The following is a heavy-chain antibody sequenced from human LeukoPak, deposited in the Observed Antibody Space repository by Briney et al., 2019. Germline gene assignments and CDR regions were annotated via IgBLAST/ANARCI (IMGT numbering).Heavy chain of an antibody. CDR3: AKDPRMWYYDSSGHLDY. V-gene: IGHV3-30*02. D-gene: IGHD3-22*01. CDR2: IRYDGSNK. J-gene: IGHJ4*02. Sequence: PGGSLRLSCAASGFTFSSYVMHWVRQAPGKGLEWVAFIRYDGSNKYYADSVKGRFTISRDNSKNTLYLQMNSLRAEDTAVYYCAKDPRMWYYDSSGHLDYWGQGTLVTVSS. CDR1: GFTFSSYV.